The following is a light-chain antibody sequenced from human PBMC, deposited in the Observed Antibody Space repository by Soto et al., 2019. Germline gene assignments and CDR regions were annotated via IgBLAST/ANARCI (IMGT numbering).Light chain of an antibody. CDR2: DAS. Sequence: DIRMAQSPSTLSASLGDRVTITCRASQSISSWLARYRQKPGKAPKLLIYDASSLESGVPSRFSGSGYGTEFTLTISSLQPDDFATYYCHSRAFGQGTRLEIK. V-gene: IGKV1-5*01. CDR1: QSISSW. CDR3: HSRA. J-gene: IGKJ5*01.